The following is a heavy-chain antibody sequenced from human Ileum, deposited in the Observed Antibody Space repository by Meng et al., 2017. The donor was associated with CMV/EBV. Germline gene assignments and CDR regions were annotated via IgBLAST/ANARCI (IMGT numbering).Heavy chain of an antibody. D-gene: IGHD3-10*02. CDR1: GVTFSRYG. V-gene: IGHV1-69*05. CDR2: TIPFSEVT. CDR3: ARGLGDHVYYGMDV. Sequence: SVKVSCKASGVTFSRYGTSWVRQAPGQGLEWMGGTIPFSEVTNYAQKFQGRLTITTDESSSTAYMELSSLRSEDTAVYYCARGLGDHVYYGMDVWGQGTMVTVSS. J-gene: IGHJ6*02.